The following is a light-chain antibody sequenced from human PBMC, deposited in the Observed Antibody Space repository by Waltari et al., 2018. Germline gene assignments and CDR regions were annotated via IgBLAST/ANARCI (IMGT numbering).Light chain of an antibody. CDR2: DVS. V-gene: IGLV2-14*03. CDR3: SSYTSSSTPHVV. Sequence: QSALTQPASVSGSPGQSITISCTGTSRDVGGYNYVSWYQQHPGKAPKLMIYDVSNRPSGFSNRFSGSKSGNTASLTISGLQAEDEADYYCSSYTSSSTPHVVFGGGTKLTVL. J-gene: IGLJ2*01. CDR1: SRDVGGYNY.